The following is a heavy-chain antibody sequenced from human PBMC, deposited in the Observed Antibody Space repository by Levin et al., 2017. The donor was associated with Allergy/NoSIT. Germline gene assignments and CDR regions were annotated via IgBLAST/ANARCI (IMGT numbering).Heavy chain of an antibody. Sequence: PGGSLRLSCAASGFTFSRFHMNWVRQPPGEGLEWISSITSGGSYIYYADSVKGRFTISRDNSKNTLDLQINSLTAEDTAVYYCARAGLSGTYPFAHDYWGQGTLVAVSS. CDR3: ARAGLSGTYPFAHDY. CDR1: GFTFSRFH. D-gene: IGHD3-10*01. V-gene: IGHV3-21*04. CDR2: ITSGGSYI. J-gene: IGHJ4*02.